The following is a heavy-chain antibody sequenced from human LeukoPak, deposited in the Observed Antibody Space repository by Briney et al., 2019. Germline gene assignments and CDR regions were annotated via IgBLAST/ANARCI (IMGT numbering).Heavy chain of an antibody. CDR1: GFTFSSYA. J-gene: IGHJ6*02. D-gene: IGHD6-19*01. CDR2: ISYDGSNK. CDR3: ARASGSGWRDYYYYGMDV. Sequence: GRSLRLSCAASGFTFSSYAMLWVRQAPGKGLEGVAVISYDGSNKYYADSVKGRFTISRDNSKNTLYLQMNSLRAEDTAVYYCARASGSGWRDYYYYGMDVWGQGTTVTVSS. V-gene: IGHV3-30*04.